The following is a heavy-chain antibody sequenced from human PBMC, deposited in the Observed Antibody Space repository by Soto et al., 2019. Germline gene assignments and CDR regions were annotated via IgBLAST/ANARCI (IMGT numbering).Heavy chain of an antibody. V-gene: IGHV3-33*01. CDR2: IRYDGSSN. J-gene: IGHJ4*02. Sequence: QLIESGGGVVQPGGSLRLSCAASGFTFGSYGMHWVRQAPGKGLAWVAVIRYDGSSNYYADSVRGRFTISRDNVKKTVYLQMSRRRAEESALYLCARVCAWHEGIGHGQTDKVFKYWGQGTLV. CDR3: ARVCAWHEGIGHGQTDKVFKY. D-gene: IGHD2-15*01. CDR1: GFTFGSYG.